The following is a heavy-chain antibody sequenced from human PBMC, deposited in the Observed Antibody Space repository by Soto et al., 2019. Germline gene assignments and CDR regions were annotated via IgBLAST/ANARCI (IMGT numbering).Heavy chain of an antibody. CDR2: ISGYNGHT. CDR1: GYTFASYG. D-gene: IGHD2-15*01. Sequence: QVQLVQSGTEVTKPGASVKVSCKTSGYTFASYGISWVRQAPGQGLEWMGWISGYNGHTSYAQNVHDRVTMTTDTSTSTAYLEWSSLRSADPGIYFCARAVRSLVDVVAGRLLAFWGQGTLVTVSS. J-gene: IGHJ4*02. CDR3: ARAVRSLVDVVAGRLLAF. V-gene: IGHV1-18*01.